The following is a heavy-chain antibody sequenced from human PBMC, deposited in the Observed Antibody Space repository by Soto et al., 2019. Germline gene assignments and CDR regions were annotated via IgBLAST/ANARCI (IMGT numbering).Heavy chain of an antibody. J-gene: IGHJ5*02. CDR1: GGSISSGAYY. CDR2: MYYNGRT. Sequence: QVQLQESGPGLVKPSQTLSLTCTVSGGSISSGAYYWSWIRQHQGKGLEWIGYMYYNGRTYYNPSLKSRVTISIDTSKNPFSLKLSSVTAADTPVYYCARVPFYSMVDSWGQGTLVTVSS. CDR3: ARVPFYSMVDS. V-gene: IGHV4-31*03. D-gene: IGHD4-4*01.